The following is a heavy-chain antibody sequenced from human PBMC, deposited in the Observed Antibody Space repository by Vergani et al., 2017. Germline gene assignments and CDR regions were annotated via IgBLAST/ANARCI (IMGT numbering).Heavy chain of an antibody. CDR1: GGSISSYY. V-gene: IGHV4-4*07. D-gene: IGHD6-19*01. CDR2: IYTSGNT. Sequence: QLQLQESGPGLVKPSETLSLTCTVPGGSISSYYWCWIRQPAGKGLEWIGRIYTSGNTNYNPPLKSRFTRSVDTSKNQFSLKLSSVTAADTAVYYCARRPWPNWQWLVLYYFDYWGQGTLVTVSS. J-gene: IGHJ4*02. CDR3: ARRPWPNWQWLVLYYFDY.